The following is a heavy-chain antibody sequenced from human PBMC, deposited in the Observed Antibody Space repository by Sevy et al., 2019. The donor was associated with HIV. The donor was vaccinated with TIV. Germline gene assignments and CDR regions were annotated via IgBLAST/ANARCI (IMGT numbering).Heavy chain of an antibody. D-gene: IGHD3-22*01. V-gene: IGHV4-34*01. CDR3: ARARSITMIVVAETPGHYYMDV. CDR2: INHSGIT. J-gene: IGHJ6*03. CDR1: GGSFSGYY. Sequence: SETLSLTCAVYGGSFSGYYWSWIRQPPGKGLEWIGEINHSGITNYNRPLKSRVTLSVDTSKNQVSLKLSSVTAADRAVYYGARARSITMIVVAETPGHYYMDVWGKGTTVTVSS.